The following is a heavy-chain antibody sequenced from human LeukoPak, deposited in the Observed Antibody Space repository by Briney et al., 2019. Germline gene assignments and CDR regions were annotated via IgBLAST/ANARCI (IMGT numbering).Heavy chain of an antibody. D-gene: IGHD3-9*01. CDR3: AKWGDYDVLTGYYDSDY. CDR2: IVGSGVST. Sequence: PGGSLRLSCAASGFTFTNYAMSWVRQAPGKGLEWVSAIVGSGVSTYYADSVKGRFTISRDSSKDTLYLQMNSLRAEDTAVYYCAKWGDYDVLTGYYDSDYWGQGTRVTVSS. CDR1: GFTFTNYA. J-gene: IGHJ4*02. V-gene: IGHV3-23*01.